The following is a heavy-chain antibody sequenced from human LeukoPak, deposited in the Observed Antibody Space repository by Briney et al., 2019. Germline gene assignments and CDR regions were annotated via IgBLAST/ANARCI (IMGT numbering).Heavy chain of an antibody. J-gene: IGHJ4*02. CDR3: AKGVAVASPYYFDY. CDR2: ISGSGGST. CDR1: GFTFSSYA. Sequence: HAGGSLRLSCAASGFTFSSYAMSWVRQAPGKGLEWVSGISGSGGSTYYADSVKGRFTISRDNSKNTLYLQMNSLRAEDTAVYYCAKGVAVASPYYFDYWGQGTLVTVSS. D-gene: IGHD6-19*01. V-gene: IGHV3-23*01.